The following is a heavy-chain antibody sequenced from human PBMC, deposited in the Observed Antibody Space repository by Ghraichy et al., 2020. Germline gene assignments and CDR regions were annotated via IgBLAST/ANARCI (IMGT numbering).Heavy chain of an antibody. CDR2: IKQDGSEK. Sequence: GGSLRLSCAASGFTFSSYWMSWVRQAPGKGLEWVANIKQDGSEKYYVDSVKGRFTISRDNAKNSLYLQMNSLRAEDTAVYYCARGFDSNYYYYYGMDVWGQGTTVTVSS. CDR3: ARGFDSNYYYYYGMDV. J-gene: IGHJ6*02. V-gene: IGHV3-7*01. D-gene: IGHD3-9*01. CDR1: GFTFSSYW.